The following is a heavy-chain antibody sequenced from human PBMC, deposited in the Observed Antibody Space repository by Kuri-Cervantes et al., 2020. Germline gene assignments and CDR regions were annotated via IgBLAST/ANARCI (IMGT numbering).Heavy chain of an antibody. V-gene: IGHV1-69*13. CDR2: IIPIFGTA. Sequence: SVKVSCKASGGTFSSYAISWVRQAPGQGLEWMGGIIPIFGTANYAQKFQGRVTITADESTSTAYMELSSLRSEDTAVYYCARVEMGDYGGVSFGYWGQGTLVTVSS. D-gene: IGHD4-23*01. J-gene: IGHJ4*02. CDR3: ARVEMGDYGGVSFGY. CDR1: GGTFSSYA.